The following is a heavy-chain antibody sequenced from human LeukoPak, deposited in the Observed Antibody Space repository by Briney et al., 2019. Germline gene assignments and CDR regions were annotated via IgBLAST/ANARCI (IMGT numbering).Heavy chain of an antibody. CDR2: INPNSGGT. J-gene: IGHJ5*02. CDR3: ARKLVSSISPPGGWFDP. D-gene: IGHD2-2*01. V-gene: IGHV1-2*02. CDR1: GSTFTDYY. Sequence: GASVTVSCTASGSTFTDYYMHWVRQAPGQGLEWMGWINPNSGGTNYAQKFQGRVTMTRDTSISTAYMELSRLRSDDTAVYYCARKLVSSISPPGGWFDPWGQGTLVTVSS.